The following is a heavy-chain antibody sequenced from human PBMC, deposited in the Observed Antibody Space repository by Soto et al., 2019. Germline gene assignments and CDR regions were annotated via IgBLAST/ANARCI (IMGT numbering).Heavy chain of an antibody. V-gene: IGHV3-30-3*01. CDR2: ISYDGSNK. CDR3: ARDPYYYDSSGYLPPYYFDS. Sequence: PGGSLRLSCAASGFTFSSYAMHWVRQAPGKGLEWVAVISYDGSNKYYADSVKGRFTISRDNSKNTLYLQMNSLRAEDTAVYYCARDPYYYDSSGYLPPYYFDSWGQGTLVTVSS. D-gene: IGHD3-22*01. J-gene: IGHJ4*02. CDR1: GFTFSSYA.